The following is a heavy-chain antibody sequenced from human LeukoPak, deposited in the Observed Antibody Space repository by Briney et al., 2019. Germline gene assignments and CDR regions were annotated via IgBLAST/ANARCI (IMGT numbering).Heavy chain of an antibody. D-gene: IGHD2-8*01. Sequence: ASVKVSCKASGGTFSSYAISWVRQAPGQGLEWMGWISAYNGNTNYAQKLQGRVTMTTDTSTSTAYMELRSLRSDDTAVYYCARDYNGVLMVYRHFDYWGQGTLVTVSS. CDR3: ARDYNGVLMVYRHFDY. J-gene: IGHJ4*02. CDR2: ISAYNGNT. V-gene: IGHV1-18*01. CDR1: GGTFSSYA.